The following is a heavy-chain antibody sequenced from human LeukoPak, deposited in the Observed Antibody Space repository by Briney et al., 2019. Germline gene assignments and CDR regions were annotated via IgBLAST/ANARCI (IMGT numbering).Heavy chain of an antibody. D-gene: IGHD3-3*01. CDR3: AREFLEWLLLPSTILFDY. J-gene: IGHJ4*02. CDR2: IWYDGSNK. Sequence: PGRSLRLSCAASGFTFSSYGMHWVRQAPGKGLEWVAVIWYDGSNKYYADSVKGRFTISRDNSKNTLYLQMNSLRAEDTAVYYCAREFLEWLLLPSTILFDYWGQGTLVTVSS. V-gene: IGHV3-33*01. CDR1: GFTFSSYG.